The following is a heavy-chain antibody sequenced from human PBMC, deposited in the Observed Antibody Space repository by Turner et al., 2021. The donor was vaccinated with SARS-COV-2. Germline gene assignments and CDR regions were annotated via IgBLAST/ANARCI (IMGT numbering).Heavy chain of an antibody. CDR1: GFTFSSYG. CDR3: AKDDNYDFWTGYYMY. Sequence: QVQLVESGGGVVQPGRSLRRSCAASGFTFSSYGMHWVRQAPGKGLEWVAVISYDGSNKYYADSVKGRFTISRDNSKNTLYLQMNSLRAEDTAVYYCAKDDNYDFWTGYYMYWGQGTLVTVSS. V-gene: IGHV3-30*18. CDR2: ISYDGSNK. J-gene: IGHJ4*02. D-gene: IGHD3-3*01.